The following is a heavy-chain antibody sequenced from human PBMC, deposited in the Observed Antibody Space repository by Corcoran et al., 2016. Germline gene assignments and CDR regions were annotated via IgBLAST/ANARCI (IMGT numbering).Heavy chain of an antibody. J-gene: IGHJ4*02. CDR2: IKQDENER. CDR3: ARDAFRSRYLDH. D-gene: IGHD2-21*01. V-gene: IGHV3-7*03. Sequence: EVQLVESGGGLVQPGGSLILSCEVSGFIFTNYWISWVRQAPGKGLQWVANIKQDENERHYMDSMKGRFTISRDNAKNLVYLQIDSLRVEDTAVYYWARDAFRSRYLDHWGQGTLVTVSS. CDR1: GFIFTNYW.